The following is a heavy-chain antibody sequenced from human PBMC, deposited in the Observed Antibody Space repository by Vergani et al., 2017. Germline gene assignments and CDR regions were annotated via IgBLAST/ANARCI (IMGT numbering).Heavy chain of an antibody. CDR3: ARASHCINCYSEGPNGPGYYYMDV. Sequence: HVQLQESGPGLVKPSETLSLTCGVSGSSVSRGTYYWTWIRQPAGKKLEWIVRMYTSGHTIYNPSLESRVTMSVDTSKNQFSLQLSSVTAADTAVYYCARASHCINCYSEGPNGPGYYYMDVWGKGTTVTVSS. CDR2: MYTSGHT. CDR1: GSSVSRGTYY. J-gene: IGHJ6*03. D-gene: IGHD2-21*01. V-gene: IGHV4-61*02.